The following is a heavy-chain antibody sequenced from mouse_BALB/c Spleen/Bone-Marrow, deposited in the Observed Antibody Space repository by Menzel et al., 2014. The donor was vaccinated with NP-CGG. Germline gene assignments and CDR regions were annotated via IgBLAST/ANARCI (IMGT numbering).Heavy chain of an antibody. V-gene: IGHV1-69*01. D-gene: IGHD4-1*01. J-gene: IGHJ3*01. CDR3: ARGDWDDAY. CDR2: IDTSDSYT. CDR1: GYTFTDYW. Sequence: VKLMESGAELVMPGASVKMSCKASGYTFTDYWMHWVKRRPGQGLEWIGAIDTSDSYTSYNQKFKGKATLTVDESSSTAYMQLSSLTSEDSAVYYCARGDWDDAYWGQGTLVTVSA.